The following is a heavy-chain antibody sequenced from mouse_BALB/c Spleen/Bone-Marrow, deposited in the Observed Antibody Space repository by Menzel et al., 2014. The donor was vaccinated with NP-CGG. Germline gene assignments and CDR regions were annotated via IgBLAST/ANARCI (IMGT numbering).Heavy chain of an antibody. CDR1: GYTFTSYY. Sequence: QVHVKQSGAELVKPGASVKLSCKASGYTFTSYYMYWVQQRPGQGLEWIGEINPSNGGTNFNEKFKSKATLTVDKSSNTAYVQLSSLTSEDSAVYHCTRSNYGYWFFDVWGAGTTVTVSS. CDR3: TRSNYGYWFFDV. D-gene: IGHD1-1*01. V-gene: IGHV1S81*02. J-gene: IGHJ1*01. CDR2: INPSNGGT.